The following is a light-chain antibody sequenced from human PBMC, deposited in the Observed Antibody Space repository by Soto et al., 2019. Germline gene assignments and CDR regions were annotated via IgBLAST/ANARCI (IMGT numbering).Light chain of an antibody. V-gene: IGKV3-11*01. Sequence: PGERATLSCRASQSVGKYLVWYQQKPGQAPRLLIYDASNRATGIPARFSGSGSGTDFTLTISSLEPEDVAVYYCQQRGNRPPWTFGQGTKVEIK. J-gene: IGKJ1*01. CDR2: DAS. CDR3: QQRGNRPPWT. CDR1: QSVGKY.